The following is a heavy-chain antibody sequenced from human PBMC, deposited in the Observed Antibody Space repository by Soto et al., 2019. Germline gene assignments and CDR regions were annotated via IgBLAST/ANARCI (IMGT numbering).Heavy chain of an antibody. V-gene: IGHV4-59*01. CDR2: IYYSGST. D-gene: IGHD2-2*01. CDR3: ARLGYCSSTSCYVLILDY. CDR1: GGSISSYY. J-gene: IGHJ4*02. Sequence: SETLSLTCTGSGGSISSYYWSWSRQPPGKGLEWIGYIYYSGSTNYNPSLKSRVTISVDTSKNQFSLKLSSVTAADTAVYYCARLGYCSSTSCYVLILDYWGQGTLVTVS.